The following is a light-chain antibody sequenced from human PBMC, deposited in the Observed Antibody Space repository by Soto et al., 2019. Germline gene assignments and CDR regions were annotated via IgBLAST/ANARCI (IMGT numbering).Light chain of an antibody. Sequence: SYELTQPPSVSVSPGQTASITCSGAKLGDKYACWYQQQPGQSPVLVIYQDSKRPSGIPERFSGSNSGNTATLTISGTQPMDEADYYCQAWDSSSYVFGTGTKVTVL. J-gene: IGLJ1*01. CDR1: KLGDKY. CDR3: QAWDSSSYV. V-gene: IGLV3-1*01. CDR2: QDS.